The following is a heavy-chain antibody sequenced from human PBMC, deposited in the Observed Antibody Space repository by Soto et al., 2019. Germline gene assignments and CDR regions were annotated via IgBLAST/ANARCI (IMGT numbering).Heavy chain of an antibody. Sequence: GASVKVSCKASGGTFSSYAISWVRQAPGQGLEWMGGIIPIFGTANYAQKFQGRVTITADESTSTAYMELSSLRSEDTAVYYCARGRYCSGGSCYFNMGFDYWGQGTLVTVSS. CDR2: IIPIFGTA. CDR1: GGTFSSYA. J-gene: IGHJ4*02. D-gene: IGHD2-15*01. V-gene: IGHV1-69*13. CDR3: ARGRYCSGGSCYFNMGFDY.